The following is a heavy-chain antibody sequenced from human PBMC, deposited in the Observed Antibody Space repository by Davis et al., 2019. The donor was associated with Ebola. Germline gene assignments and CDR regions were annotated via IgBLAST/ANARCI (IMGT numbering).Heavy chain of an antibody. D-gene: IGHD3-22*01. V-gene: IGHV4-59*08. Sequence: PSETLSLTCTVSGGSISSYYWSWIRQPPGKGLEWIGYIYYSGSTNYNPSLKSRVTISVDTSKNQFSLKLSSVTAADTAVYYCARQTYYYDSSGYTYYFDYWGQGTLVTVSS. CDR2: IYYSGST. CDR1: GGSISSYY. CDR3: ARQTYYYDSSGYTYYFDY. J-gene: IGHJ4*02.